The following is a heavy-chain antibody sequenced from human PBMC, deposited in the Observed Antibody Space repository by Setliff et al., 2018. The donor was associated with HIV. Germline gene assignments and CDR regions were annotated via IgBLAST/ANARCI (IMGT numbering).Heavy chain of an antibody. CDR1: GFMSSDFW. V-gene: IGHV3-7*05. J-gene: IGHJ4*02. D-gene: IGHD2-21*01. CDR2: ITQDGSDK. Sequence: GSLRLSCATSGFMSSDFWMSWVRQGPGKGLEWVASITQDGSDKYYVDAVKGRFTVSRDNARNSLLLQMNSLRVEDTALYYCAREGGAFAFAYVDNWGQGTLVTVSS. CDR3: AREGGAFAFAYVDN.